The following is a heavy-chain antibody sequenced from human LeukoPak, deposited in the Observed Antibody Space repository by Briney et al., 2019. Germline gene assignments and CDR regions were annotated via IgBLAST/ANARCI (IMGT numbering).Heavy chain of an antibody. CDR2: IYYSGNT. CDR1: GGSISSYY. CDR3: ARLWGDLPRPVDY. V-gene: IGHV4-59*01. J-gene: IGHJ4*02. Sequence: SETLSLTCTVSGGSISSYYWSWMRQPPGKGLEWIGYIYYSGNTNYNPSLKSRVTISIDTSKNQFSLNLNSVTAADTAVYYCARLWGDLPRPVDYWGQGTLVTVSS. D-gene: IGHD3-16*01.